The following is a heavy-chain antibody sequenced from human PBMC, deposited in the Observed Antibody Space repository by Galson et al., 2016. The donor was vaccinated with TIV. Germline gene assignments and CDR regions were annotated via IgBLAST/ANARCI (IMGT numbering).Heavy chain of an antibody. J-gene: IGHJ5*02. V-gene: IGHV5-51*03. CDR3: AGWRPGGWLDP. D-gene: IGHD2-15*01. CDR2: IYPRDSDT. Sequence: QSGAEVKKPGESLKISCKGSGYSFNKYWIGWVRQMPGKGLEWMGIIYPRDSDTRYSPSFEGQVTNSVDKSFTTAYLQWTSLKAPDSAIYFCAGWRPGGWLDPWGQGTQVIVSS. CDR1: GYSFNKYW.